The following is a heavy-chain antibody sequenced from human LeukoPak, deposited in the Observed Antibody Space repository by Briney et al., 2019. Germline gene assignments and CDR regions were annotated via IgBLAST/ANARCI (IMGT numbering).Heavy chain of an antibody. Sequence: GSLRLSCAASGFTFSNYAMNWIRQPPGKGLEWIGEINHSGNTNYNPSLKSRVTMSVDTSKNQFSLRLSSVTAADTAVYYCARDHNYDSSGYFLYYWGQGTLVTVSS. D-gene: IGHD3-22*01. CDR3: ARDHNYDSSGYFLYY. J-gene: IGHJ4*02. CDR2: INHSGNT. V-gene: IGHV4-34*01. CDR1: GFTFSNYA.